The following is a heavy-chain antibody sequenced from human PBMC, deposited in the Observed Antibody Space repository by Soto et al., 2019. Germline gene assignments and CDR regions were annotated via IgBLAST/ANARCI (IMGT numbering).Heavy chain of an antibody. Sequence: GGSLRLSCAASGFSVSSNYMNWVRQAPGKGLQWVSVIYSDGSPFYADSVKGRFTISRDNSKNTLYLQMNSLRAEDTAMYYCASDGGSNTVWGQGTLVTVSS. J-gene: IGHJ4*02. CDR2: IYSDGSP. D-gene: IGHD2-15*01. CDR1: GFSVSSNY. V-gene: IGHV3-53*01. CDR3: ASDGGSNTV.